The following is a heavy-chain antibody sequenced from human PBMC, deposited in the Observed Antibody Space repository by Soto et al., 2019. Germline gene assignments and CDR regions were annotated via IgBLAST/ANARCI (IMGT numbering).Heavy chain of an antibody. D-gene: IGHD6-13*01. CDR1: GYAFTSYA. J-gene: IGHJ4*02. CDR3: VTGLPWYAYWESFAY. Sequence: ASVKVSCKASGYAFTSYAMHWVRQAPGQRLEWMGWINAGNGNTKYSQKFQGRVTITRDTSASTAYMELSSLRSEDTAVYYCVTGLPWYAYWESFAYWVQGTLVTVSS. V-gene: IGHV1-3*01. CDR2: INAGNGNT.